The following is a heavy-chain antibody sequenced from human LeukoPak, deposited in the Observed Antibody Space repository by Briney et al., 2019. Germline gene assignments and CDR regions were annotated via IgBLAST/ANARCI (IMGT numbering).Heavy chain of an antibody. CDR2: ISAYNGNT. J-gene: IGHJ6*03. CDR1: GYTFTSYG. V-gene: IGHV1-18*01. Sequence: ASVKVSCKASGYTFTSYGISWVRQAPGQGLEWMGWISAYNGNTNYAQKLQGRVTMTTDTPTSTAYMELRSLRSDDTAVYYCARGEDIVVVPAEYYYMDVWGKGTTVTVSS. CDR3: ARGEDIVVVPAEYYYMDV. D-gene: IGHD2-2*01.